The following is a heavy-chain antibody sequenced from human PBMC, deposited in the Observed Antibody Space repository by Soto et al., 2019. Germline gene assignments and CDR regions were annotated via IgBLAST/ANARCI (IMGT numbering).Heavy chain of an antibody. Sequence: PGGSLSLSCAASGFTFSSYSMNWVRQAPGKGLEWVSYISSSSSTIYYADSVKGRFTISRDNAKNSLYLQMNSLRAEDTAVYYCARDGGYSYGPFDYWGQGTLVTVSS. J-gene: IGHJ4*02. V-gene: IGHV3-48*01. CDR3: ARDGGYSYGPFDY. D-gene: IGHD5-18*01. CDR2: ISSSSSTI. CDR1: GFTFSSYS.